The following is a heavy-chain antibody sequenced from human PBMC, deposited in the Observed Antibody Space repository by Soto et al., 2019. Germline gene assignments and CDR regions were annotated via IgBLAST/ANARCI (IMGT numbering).Heavy chain of an antibody. J-gene: IGHJ6*02. CDR1: GFSLSTSGVG. V-gene: IGHV2-5*02. CDR2: IYWDDDK. Sequence: QITLKESGPTLVKPTQTLTLTCTFSGFSLSTSGVGVGWIRQPPGKALEWLALIYWDDDKRYSPSLKSRLTITKDTSKNQVVLTMTNMDPVDTATYYCANKLHDSSGYYPYYYYGMDVWGQGTTVTVSS. D-gene: IGHD3-22*01. CDR3: ANKLHDSSGYYPYYYYGMDV.